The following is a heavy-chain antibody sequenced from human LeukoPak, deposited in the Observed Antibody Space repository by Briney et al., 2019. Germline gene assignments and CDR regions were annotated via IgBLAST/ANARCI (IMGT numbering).Heavy chain of an antibody. CDR2: IKPNSGGT. CDR1: GYTFTGYY. CDR3: ARDRIVGATLDY. D-gene: IGHD1-26*01. Sequence: ASVKVSCKASGYTFTGYYMHWVRQAPGQGLEWMGRIKPNSGGTNYAQKFQGRVTMTRDTSISTAYMELRRLRSDDTAVYYCARDRIVGATLDYWGQGTLVTVSS. J-gene: IGHJ4*02. V-gene: IGHV1-2*06.